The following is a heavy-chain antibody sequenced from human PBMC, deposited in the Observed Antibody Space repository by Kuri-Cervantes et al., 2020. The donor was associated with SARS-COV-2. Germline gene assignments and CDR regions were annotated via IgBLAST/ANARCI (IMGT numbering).Heavy chain of an antibody. Sequence: GESLKISCAASGFTFSSYAMSWVRQAPGKGLEWVSAISGSGGSTYYADSVKGRFTISRDNSKNTLYLQMNSLRTEDTAIYYCARDRVGVHDCWGQGTLVTVFS. V-gene: IGHV3-23*01. D-gene: IGHD2-21*01. J-gene: IGHJ4*02. CDR2: ISGSGGST. CDR1: GFTFSSYA. CDR3: ARDRVGVHDC.